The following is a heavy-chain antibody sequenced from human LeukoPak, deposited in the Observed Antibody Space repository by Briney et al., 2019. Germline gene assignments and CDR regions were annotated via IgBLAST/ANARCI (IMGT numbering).Heavy chain of an antibody. CDR3: AKMLVANWFDP. CDR2: ISGSGGGT. Sequence: GGSLRLSCAASGFTFNTYPMSWVRQAPGKGLEWVSVISGSGGGTYYADSVKGRFTISRDNSKNTLYLQMNSLRAEDTAVYYCAKMLVANWFDPWGQGTLVTVSS. CDR1: GFTFNTYP. J-gene: IGHJ5*02. D-gene: IGHD5-12*01. V-gene: IGHV3-23*01.